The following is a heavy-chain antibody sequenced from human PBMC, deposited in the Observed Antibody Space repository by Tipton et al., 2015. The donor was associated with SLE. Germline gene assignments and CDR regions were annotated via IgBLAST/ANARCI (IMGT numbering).Heavy chain of an antibody. CDR1: GFTFSSYW. Sequence: QLVQSGGGLVQPGKSLRLSCAASGFTFSSYWMHWVRQAPGKGLVWVSRINSDGSSTSYADSVKGRFTISRDNAKNTLYLQMNSLRAEDTAVYYCASLLWFRVYYYGMDVWGQGTTVTVSS. J-gene: IGHJ6*02. CDR2: INSDGSST. CDR3: ASLLWFRVYYYGMDV. D-gene: IGHD3-10*01. V-gene: IGHV3-74*02.